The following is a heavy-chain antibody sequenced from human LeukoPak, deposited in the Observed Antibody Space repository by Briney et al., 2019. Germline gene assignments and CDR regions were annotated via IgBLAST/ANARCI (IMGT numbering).Heavy chain of an antibody. CDR2: IYGSET. J-gene: IGHJ4*02. D-gene: IGHD1-26*01. Sequence: SETLSLTCTVSVYSVSSTYYWGWIRQPPGKGLEWIGTIYGSETHYNPSLKSRVIISIDTSRNQFSLKLSSVTAADTAVYYCARAGIAKAPLRATPFAYWGQGTLVTASS. V-gene: IGHV4-38-2*02. CDR3: ARAGIAKAPLRATPFAY. CDR1: VYSVSSTYY.